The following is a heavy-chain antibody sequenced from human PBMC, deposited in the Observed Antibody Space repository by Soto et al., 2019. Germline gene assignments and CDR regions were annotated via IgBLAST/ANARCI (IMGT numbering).Heavy chain of an antibody. Sequence: VQLVESGGGLGQPGGSLRLSCAASGFTFSSYNMNWVRQAPGKGLEWISYIGGGGSPIYYADSLKGRFTISRDNAKNSLYLQMNRLRDDDTAIYYCVKEDRSGWYLDYWGQGTLVIVSS. V-gene: IGHV3-48*02. J-gene: IGHJ4*02. CDR2: IGGGGSPI. CDR1: GFTFSSYN. CDR3: VKEDRSGWYLDY. D-gene: IGHD6-19*01.